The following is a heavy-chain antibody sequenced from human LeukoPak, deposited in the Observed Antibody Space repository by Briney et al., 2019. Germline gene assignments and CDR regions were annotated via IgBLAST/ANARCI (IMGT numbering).Heavy chain of an antibody. CDR1: GFTFSSYS. D-gene: IGHD4-17*01. V-gene: IGHV3-23*01. CDR2: ISGNGGTK. Sequence: GVSLRLSCTASGFTFSSYSMCWVPPGPRPGLQLISAISGNGGTKFYADSGKGRFTISRDNSKKTLYLQVNSLRAEDTAVYFCAKELTTERTPGVDYWGQGTLVTVSS. J-gene: IGHJ4*02. CDR3: AKELTTERTPGVDY.